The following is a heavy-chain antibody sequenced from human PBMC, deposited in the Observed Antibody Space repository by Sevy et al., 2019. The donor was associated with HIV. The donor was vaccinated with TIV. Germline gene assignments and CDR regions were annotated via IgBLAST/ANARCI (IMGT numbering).Heavy chain of an antibody. Sequence: VKVSCKASGYTFTSYGISWVRQAPGQGLEWMGWISAYNGNTNYAQKLQGRVTMTTDTSTSTAYMGLRSLRSDDTAVYYCAREGLVGGYYYYYYGMDVWGQGTTVTVSS. D-gene: IGHD1-26*01. CDR2: ISAYNGNT. V-gene: IGHV1-18*01. J-gene: IGHJ6*02. CDR1: GYTFTSYG. CDR3: AREGLVGGYYYYYYGMDV.